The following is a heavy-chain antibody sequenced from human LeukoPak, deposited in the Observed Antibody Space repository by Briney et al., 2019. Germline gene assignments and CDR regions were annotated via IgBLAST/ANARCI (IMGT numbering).Heavy chain of an antibody. D-gene: IGHD3-9*01. CDR1: GFTFSSYA. CDR3: AKDTNYDILTGYYKAVPAFAY. V-gene: IGHV3-23*01. CDR2: MSDSSGST. Sequence: GGSLRLSCAASGFTFSSYAMSWVRQAPGKGLEWVSAMSDSSGSTYFADSVKGRFTISRDNSKSTLYLQMNSLRAEDTAVYYCAKDTNYDILTGYYKAVPAFAYWGQGTLVTVSS. J-gene: IGHJ4*02.